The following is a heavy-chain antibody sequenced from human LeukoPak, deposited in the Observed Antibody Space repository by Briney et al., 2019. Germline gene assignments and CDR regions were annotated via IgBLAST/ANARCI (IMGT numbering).Heavy chain of an antibody. J-gene: IGHJ3*02. CDR2: IYYSGST. Sequence: SETLSLTCTVSGGSISSYYWSWIRQPPGKGLEWIGYIYYSGSTNYNPSLKSRVTISVDTSKNQFSLKLSSVTAADTAVYYCARVGGITMIVVLITDAFDIWGQGTMVTVSS. V-gene: IGHV4-59*01. D-gene: IGHD3-22*01. CDR1: GGSISSYY. CDR3: ARVGGITMIVVLITDAFDI.